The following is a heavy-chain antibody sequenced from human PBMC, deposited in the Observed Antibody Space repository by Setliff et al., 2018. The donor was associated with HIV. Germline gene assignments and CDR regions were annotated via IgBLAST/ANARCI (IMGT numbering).Heavy chain of an antibody. J-gene: IGHJ6*03. D-gene: IGHD2-21*01. CDR1: GSTFNFFA. CDR2: TSGCGSGSRT. Sequence: PVGSLRLSCTAPGSTFNFFAVSWVRQAPGKGLEWISGTSGCGSGSRTDYVDSVKGRFTISRDNSKNTLYLQLNSLRPEDTAIYYCAKHECCGGCYYYMDVWGKGTTVTVSS. CDR3: AKHECCGGCYYYMDV. V-gene: IGHV3-23*01.